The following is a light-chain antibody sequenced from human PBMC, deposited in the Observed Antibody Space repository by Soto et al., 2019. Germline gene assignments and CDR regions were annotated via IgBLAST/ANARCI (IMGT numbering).Light chain of an antibody. CDR2: GAS. Sequence: EIVLTQSPGTLSLSPGERATLSCRASQSVSSSYLAWYQQKPGQAPRLLIYGASSRANGFPDRFSVSASGTDFTLTISRLEPEDFAVYYCQHYGTSALFGPGTKVDIK. CDR1: QSVSSSY. J-gene: IGKJ3*01. V-gene: IGKV3-20*01. CDR3: QHYGTSAL.